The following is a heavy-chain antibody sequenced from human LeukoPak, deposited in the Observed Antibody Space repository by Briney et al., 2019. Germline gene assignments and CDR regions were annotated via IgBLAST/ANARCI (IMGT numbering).Heavy chain of an antibody. Sequence: ASVKVSCEASGYTFTSYGISWVRQAPGQGLEWMGWISAYNGNTNYAQKLQGRVTMTTDTSTSTAYMELRSLRSDDTAVYYCARGDPADYYYGMDVWGQGTTVTVSS. CDR3: ARGDPADYYYGMDV. J-gene: IGHJ6*02. CDR2: ISAYNGNT. CDR1: GYTFTSYG. V-gene: IGHV1-18*01.